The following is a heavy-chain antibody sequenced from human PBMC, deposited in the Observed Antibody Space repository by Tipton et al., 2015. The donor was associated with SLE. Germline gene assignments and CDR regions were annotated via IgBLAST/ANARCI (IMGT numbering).Heavy chain of an antibody. J-gene: IGHJ4*02. V-gene: IGHV4-39*07. CDR1: GGSISSSSYY. D-gene: IGHD2-2*02. Sequence: TLSLTCTVSGGSISSSSYYWGWIRQPPGKGLEWIGSIYYSGSTYYNPSLKSRVTISVDASKNQFSLNLSSVTAADTAVYYCARVVLVAPAAISSGVDYWGQGTLVTVSS. CDR2: IYYSGST. CDR3: ARVVLVAPAAISSGVDY.